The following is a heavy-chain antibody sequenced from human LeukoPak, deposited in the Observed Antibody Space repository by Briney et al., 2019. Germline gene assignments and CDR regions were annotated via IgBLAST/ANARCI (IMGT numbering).Heavy chain of an antibody. J-gene: IGHJ4*02. CDR2: IRYDGSNK. CDR3: AKGVRFLEWLSDY. V-gene: IGHV3-30*02. D-gene: IGHD3-3*01. Sequence: QPGGSLRLSCAASGFTFSSYGMHWVRQAPGEGLEWVAFIRYDGSNKYYADSVKGRFTISRDNSKNTLYLQMNSLRAEDTAVYYCAKGVRFLEWLSDYWGQGTLVTVSS. CDR1: GFTFSSYG.